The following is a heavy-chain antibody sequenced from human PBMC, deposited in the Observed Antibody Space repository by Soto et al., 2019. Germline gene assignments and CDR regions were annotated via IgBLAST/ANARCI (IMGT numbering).Heavy chain of an antibody. D-gene: IGHD6-13*01. J-gene: IGHJ6*02. Sequence: SVKVSCKASGGTFSSYAISWVRQAPGQGLEWMGGIIPIFGTANYAQKFQGRVTITADESTSTAYMELSSLRSEDTAVYYCAKQLVRYYYYGMDVWGQGTTVTVSS. V-gene: IGHV1-69*13. CDR3: AKQLVRYYYYGMDV. CDR1: GGTFSSYA. CDR2: IIPIFGTA.